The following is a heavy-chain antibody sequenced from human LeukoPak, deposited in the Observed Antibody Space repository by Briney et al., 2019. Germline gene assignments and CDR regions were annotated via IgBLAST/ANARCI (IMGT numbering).Heavy chain of an antibody. D-gene: IGHD1-1*01. Sequence: ASVKVSCKASGYTFTSYDINWVRQATGQGLEWMGWMNPNSGNTSYAQKFQGRVTMTRDTSTSTVYMELSSLRSEDTAVYYCARDVAGTTDYWGQGTLVTVSS. CDR1: GYTFTSYD. J-gene: IGHJ4*02. V-gene: IGHV1-8*02. CDR3: ARDVAGTTDY. CDR2: MNPNSGNT.